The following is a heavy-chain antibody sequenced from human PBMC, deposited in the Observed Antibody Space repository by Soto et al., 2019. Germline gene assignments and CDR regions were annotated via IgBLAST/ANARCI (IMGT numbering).Heavy chain of an antibody. CDR3: ARDGFRDYGSFTN. CDR1: GGSISSGGYY. J-gene: IGHJ4*02. V-gene: IGHV4-31*03. D-gene: IGHD4-17*01. CDR2: IYYSGST. Sequence: SETLSLTCTVSGGSISSGGYYWSWIRQHPGKGLEWIGYIYYSGSTYYNPSLKSRVTISVDTSKNQFPLKLSSVTAADTAVYYCARDGFRDYGSFTNWGQGTLCTVAS.